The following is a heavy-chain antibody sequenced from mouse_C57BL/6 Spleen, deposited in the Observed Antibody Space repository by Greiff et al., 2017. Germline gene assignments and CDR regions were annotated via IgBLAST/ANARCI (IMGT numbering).Heavy chain of an antibody. J-gene: IGHJ4*01. V-gene: IGHV1-54*01. D-gene: IGHD4-1*01. CDR2: INPGSGGT. CDR1: GYAFTNYL. CDR3: ARSPGYYYAMDY. Sequence: QVQLQQSGAELVRPGTSVKVSCKASGYAFTNYLIEWVKQRPGQGLEWIGVINPGSGGTNYNEKFKGKATLTADKSSSTAYMQLSSLTSEYSAVYFCARSPGYYYAMDYWGQGTSVTVSS.